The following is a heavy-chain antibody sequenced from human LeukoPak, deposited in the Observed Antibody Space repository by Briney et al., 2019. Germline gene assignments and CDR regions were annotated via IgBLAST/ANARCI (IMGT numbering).Heavy chain of an antibody. Sequence: SETLSLTCTVSGGSISSYYWGWIRQPPGKGLEWIGSIYYSGSTYYNPSLKSRVTISVDTSKNQFSLKLSSVTAADTAVYYCARLGGNYYDSSGFIDYWGQGTLVTVSS. V-gene: IGHV4-39*01. CDR1: GGSISSYY. J-gene: IGHJ4*02. CDR2: IYYSGST. CDR3: ARLGGNYYDSSGFIDY. D-gene: IGHD3-22*01.